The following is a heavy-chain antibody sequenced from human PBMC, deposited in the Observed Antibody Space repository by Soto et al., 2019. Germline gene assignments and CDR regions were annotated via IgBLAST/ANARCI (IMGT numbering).Heavy chain of an antibody. J-gene: IGHJ4*02. CDR1: GGTFSSYA. Sequence: ASVKVSCKASGGTFSSYAISWVRQAPGQGLEWMGGIIPIFGTANYAQKFQGRVTITADESTSTAYMELSSLRSEDTAVYYCAGGYYYDSSGYYRTFDYWGQGTLVTVSS. D-gene: IGHD3-22*01. V-gene: IGHV1-69*13. CDR3: AGGYYYDSSGYYRTFDY. CDR2: IIPIFGTA.